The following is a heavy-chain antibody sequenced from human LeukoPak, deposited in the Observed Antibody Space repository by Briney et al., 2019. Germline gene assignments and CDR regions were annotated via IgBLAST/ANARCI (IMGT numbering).Heavy chain of an antibody. CDR1: GYTFTSYG. V-gene: IGHV1-18*01. CDR2: ISAYNGNT. CDR3: ARGSSSTYYYYGMDV. D-gene: IGHD6-6*01. J-gene: IGHJ6*02. Sequence: ASVKVSCKASGYTFTSYGISWVRQAPGQGLKWMGWISAYNGNTNYAQKLQGRVTMTTDTSTSTAYMELRSLRSDDTAVYYCARGSSSTYYYYGMDVWGQGTTVTVSS.